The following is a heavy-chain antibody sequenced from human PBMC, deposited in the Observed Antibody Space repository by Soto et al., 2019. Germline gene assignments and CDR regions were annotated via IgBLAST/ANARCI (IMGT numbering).Heavy chain of an antibody. Sequence: ASVKVSCKASGYTFTGYYMHWVRQAPGQGLEWMGWINPNSGGTNYAQKFQGWVTMTRDTSISTAYMELSRLRSDDTAVYYCATQRDYGDYGAFDYWGLGTLVTVSS. CDR1: GYTFTGYY. CDR3: ATQRDYGDYGAFDY. CDR2: INPNSGGT. D-gene: IGHD4-17*01. V-gene: IGHV1-2*04. J-gene: IGHJ4*02.